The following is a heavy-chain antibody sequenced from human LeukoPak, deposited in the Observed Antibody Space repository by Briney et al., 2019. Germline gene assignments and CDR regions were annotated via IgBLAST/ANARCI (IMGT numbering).Heavy chain of an antibody. CDR2: IHPDGGST. CDR3: ARKTGYSYGYGGYYYMDV. D-gene: IGHD5-18*01. J-gene: IGHJ6*03. V-gene: IGHV1-2*02. Sequence: RQAPGHXLESMGYIHPDGGSTNYAQKFQGRVTMARDTSISTAYMELSRLRSDDTAVYYCARKTGYSYGYGGYYYMDVWGKGTTVTVSS.